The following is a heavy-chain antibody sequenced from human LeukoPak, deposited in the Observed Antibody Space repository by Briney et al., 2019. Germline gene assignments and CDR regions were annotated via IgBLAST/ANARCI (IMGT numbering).Heavy chain of an antibody. Sequence: GGSLRLSCAASGFTFSSYWMHWVRQALGKGLVWVSHINTDASSTSYADSVKGRFTISRDNAKNTLYLQMNSLTAEDTAVYYCAKGYYKDVWGKGTTVTVSS. V-gene: IGHV3-74*01. CDR2: INTDASST. J-gene: IGHJ6*03. CDR3: AKGYYKDV. CDR1: GFTFSSYW.